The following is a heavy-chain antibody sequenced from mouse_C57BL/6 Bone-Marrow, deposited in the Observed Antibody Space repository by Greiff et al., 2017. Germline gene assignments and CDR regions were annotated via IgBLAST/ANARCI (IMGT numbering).Heavy chain of an antibody. CDR2: IYPGDGDT. V-gene: IGHV1-82*01. Sequence: VQLVESGPELVKPGASVKISCKASGYAFSSSWMHWVKQRPGKGLEWIGRIYPGDGDTNYNGKFKGKATLTADKSSSTAYMQLSSLTSDDSAVYFCARYWTGFAYWGRGTLVTVSA. D-gene: IGHD4-1*01. CDR3: ARYWTGFAY. CDR1: GYAFSSSW. J-gene: IGHJ3*01.